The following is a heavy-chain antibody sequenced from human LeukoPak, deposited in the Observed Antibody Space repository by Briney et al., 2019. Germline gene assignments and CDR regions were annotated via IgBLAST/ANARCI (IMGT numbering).Heavy chain of an antibody. V-gene: IGHV4-34*01. CDR3: ARGGAYCSGGSCPITYFDY. J-gene: IGHJ4*02. Sequence: SETLSLTCAVYGGSFSGYYWSWIRQPPGKGLEWIGEINHSGSTNYNPSLKSRVTISVDTSKNQFSLKLSSVTAADTAVYYCARGGAYCSGGSCPITYFDYWGQGTLVTVSP. CDR2: INHSGST. D-gene: IGHD2-15*01. CDR1: GGSFSGYY.